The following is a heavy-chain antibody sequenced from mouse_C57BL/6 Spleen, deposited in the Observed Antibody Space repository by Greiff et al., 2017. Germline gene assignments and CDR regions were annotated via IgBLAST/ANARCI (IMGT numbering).Heavy chain of an antibody. J-gene: IGHJ2*01. CDR2: IDPSDSYT. V-gene: IGHV1-59*01. D-gene: IGHD3-2*02. Sequence: QVQLKQPGAELVRPGTSVKLSCKASGYTFTSYWMHWVKQRPGQGLEWLGVIDPSDSYTNYNQKFKGKATLTVDTSSSTAYMQLSSLTSEDSAVHYCARGEGSRLAGYFDYWGQGTTLTVSS. CDR3: ARGEGSRLAGYFDY. CDR1: GYTFTSYW.